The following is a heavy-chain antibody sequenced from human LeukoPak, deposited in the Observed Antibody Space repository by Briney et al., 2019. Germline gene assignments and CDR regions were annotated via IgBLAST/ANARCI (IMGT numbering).Heavy chain of an antibody. CDR1: GFTVSSNY. D-gene: IGHD3-10*01. J-gene: IGHJ4*02. CDR3: ARVVKGEVLLWFGELESSPYYFDY. V-gene: IGHV3-53*01. CDR2: IYSGGST. Sequence: GGSLRLSCAASGFTVSSNYMSWVRQAPGKGLEWVSVIYSGGSTYYADSVKGRFTISRDNSKNTLYLQMNSLRAEDTAVYYCARVVKGEVLLWFGELESSPYYFDYWGQGTLVTVSS.